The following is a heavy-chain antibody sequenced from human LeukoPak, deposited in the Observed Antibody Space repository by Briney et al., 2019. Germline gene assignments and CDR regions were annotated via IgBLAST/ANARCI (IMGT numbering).Heavy chain of an antibody. V-gene: IGHV4-61*02. CDR1: GGSISSGSYY. J-gene: IGHJ3*02. CDR2: IYTSGST. D-gene: IGHD2-2*01. Sequence: SETLSLTCTVSGGSISSGSYYWSWIRQPAGKGLEWIGRIYTSGSTNYNPSLKSRVTISVDTSKNQFFLKLSSVTAADTAVYYCARVWTPPQLLLNGDAFDIWGQGTMVTVSS. CDR3: ARVWTPPQLLLNGDAFDI.